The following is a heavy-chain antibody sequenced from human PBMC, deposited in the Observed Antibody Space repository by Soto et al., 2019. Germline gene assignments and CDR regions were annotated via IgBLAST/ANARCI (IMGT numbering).Heavy chain of an antibody. D-gene: IGHD6-19*01. Sequence: GASVKGSCKASGYTFTSYAMHWVHQATGQRLEWMGWINAGNGNTRYSQQLPGRVTITRDTSASTAYHELSSLRSEDTAVYFCARGSEGDSSGWYWFDPWGQGTLVKVSS. V-gene: IGHV1-3*01. CDR1: GYTFTSYA. CDR2: INAGNGNT. J-gene: IGHJ5*02. CDR3: ARGSEGDSSGWYWFDP.